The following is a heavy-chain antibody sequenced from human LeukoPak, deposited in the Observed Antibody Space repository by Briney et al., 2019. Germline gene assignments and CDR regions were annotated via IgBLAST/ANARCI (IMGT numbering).Heavy chain of an antibody. J-gene: IGHJ4*02. CDR3: ARLSTSDTDGNYFDF. CDR2: INYSGRT. CDR1: GDSITRNTYY. D-gene: IGHD1-1*01. V-gene: IGHV4-39*01. Sequence: SETLSLTRTVSGDSITRNTYYWVWVRQPPGKGLEWIGSINYSGRTFYSSSLKSRATISVDTLRNQFSLKVTSVTAADTAVYSCARLSTSDTDGNYFDFWGQGTLVTVSS.